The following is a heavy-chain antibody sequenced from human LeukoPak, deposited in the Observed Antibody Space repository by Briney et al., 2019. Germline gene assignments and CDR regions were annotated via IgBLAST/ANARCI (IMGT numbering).Heavy chain of an antibody. CDR2: IWNDGSSK. J-gene: IGHJ4*02. D-gene: IGHD3-16*01. Sequence: GGSLRLSCAAPGFTFRTCGMHWVRQAPGKGLEWVAAIWNDGSSKHYGDSVKGRFTISRDNSKNTVYLQMNSLRVEDTAAYYCAKVLGGTGYFDYWGQGTLVTVSS. CDR3: AKVLGGTGYFDY. CDR1: GFTFRTCG. V-gene: IGHV3-33*06.